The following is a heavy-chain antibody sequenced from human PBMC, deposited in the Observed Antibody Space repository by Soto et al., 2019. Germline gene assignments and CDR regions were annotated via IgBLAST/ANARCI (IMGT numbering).Heavy chain of an antibody. V-gene: IGHV1-46*01. CDR2: INPHGGST. J-gene: IGHJ5*02. Sequence: ASVKVSCRAPSDTFTSYYSNGVRQAPGQGLEWMGVINPHGGSTAYAQKFKGRVTLTRDTSASTVYMEVRSLTSEDTAMYYCERSSGGNFGIIIEGNNWFAPWGQGTLVTVSS. D-gene: IGHD1-26*01. CDR1: SDTFTSYY. CDR3: ERSSGGNFGIIIEGNNWFAP.